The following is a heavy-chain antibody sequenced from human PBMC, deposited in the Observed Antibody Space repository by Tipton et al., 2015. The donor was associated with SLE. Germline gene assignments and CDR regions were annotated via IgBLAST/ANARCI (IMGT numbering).Heavy chain of an antibody. V-gene: IGHV4-34*01. CDR2: INHSGST. J-gene: IGHJ3*02. CDR1: GGSFSGYY. Sequence: TLSLTCAVYGGSFSGYYWSWIRQPPGKGLEWIGKINHSGSTNYNPSLKSRVTISVDTSKNQFSLKLSSVTAADTAVYYCAREYSSGSAFDIWGQGTMVTVSS. CDR3: AREYSSGSAFDI. D-gene: IGHD6-19*01.